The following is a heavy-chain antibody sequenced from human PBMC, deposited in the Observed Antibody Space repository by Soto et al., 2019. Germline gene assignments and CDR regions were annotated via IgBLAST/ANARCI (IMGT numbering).Heavy chain of an antibody. CDR3: ARVPFGGNWFDP. V-gene: IGHV3-66*01. CDR2: IYAGGSR. Sequence: GSLRLSCAASGFTVGTNYITWVRQAPGKGLEWVSVIYAGGSRYYADSVKGRFTISRDISKNTQYLQMDSLRAEDTAVYYCARVPFGGNWFDPWGQGTLVTVSS. CDR1: GFTVGTNY. J-gene: IGHJ5*02. D-gene: IGHD3-10*01.